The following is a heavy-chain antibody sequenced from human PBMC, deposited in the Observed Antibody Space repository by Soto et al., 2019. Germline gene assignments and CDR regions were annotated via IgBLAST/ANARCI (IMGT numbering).Heavy chain of an antibody. CDR3: ARREIQGPIDY. CDR1: GSSISNTNW. J-gene: IGHJ4*02. CDR2: IYYSGTT. Sequence: SETLSLTCAVSGSSISNTNWWTWVRQPPGKGLEWIGYIYYSGTTYYNPSLKSRVTMSVDTSKDQFSLKLTSVTAVDTAVYYCARREIQGPIDYWGQGTLVTVSS. V-gene: IGHV4-28*01. D-gene: IGHD1-26*01.